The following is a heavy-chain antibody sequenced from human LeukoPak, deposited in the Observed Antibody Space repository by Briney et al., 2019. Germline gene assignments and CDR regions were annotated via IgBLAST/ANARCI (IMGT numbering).Heavy chain of an antibody. Sequence: ASVKVSCKASGYTFTGYYVHWVRQAPGQGLEWMGWISAYNGNTNYAQKLQGRVTMTTDTSTSTAYMELRSLRSDDTAVYYCARETLLGYCSGGSCYTYGMDVWGQGTTVTVSS. CDR1: GYTFTGYY. CDR3: ARETLLGYCSGGSCYTYGMDV. CDR2: ISAYNGNT. V-gene: IGHV1-18*04. D-gene: IGHD2-15*01. J-gene: IGHJ6*02.